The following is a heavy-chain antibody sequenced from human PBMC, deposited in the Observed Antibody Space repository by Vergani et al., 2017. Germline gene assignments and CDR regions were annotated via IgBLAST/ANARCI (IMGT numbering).Heavy chain of an antibody. CDR1: GCTFSSYA. J-gene: IGHJ5*02. CDR3: ARDRMGIIAGRPSWFDP. V-gene: IGHV1-69*01. D-gene: IGHD6-6*01. CDR2: IMPIFGTA. Sequence: QVQLVQSGAEVKKPGSSVKVSCKASGCTFSSYAISWVRQAPGQGLEWMGGIMPIFGTANYAQTFKGRVTITADESTSTAYMELSSLRSKDTAVYYCARDRMGIIAGRPSWFDPWGQGTLVTVSS.